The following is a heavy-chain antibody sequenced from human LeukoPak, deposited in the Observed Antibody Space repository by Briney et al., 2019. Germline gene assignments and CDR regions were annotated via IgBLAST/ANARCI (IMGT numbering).Heavy chain of an antibody. D-gene: IGHD6-19*01. Sequence: PSETLSLTCAVYGGSFSGYYWSWIRQPPGKGLEWIGEINHSGSTNYNPSLKSRVTISVDTSKNQFSLKLSSVTAADTAVYYCARVEYSSGWLDFDYWGQGTLVTVSS. V-gene: IGHV4-34*01. CDR3: ARVEYSSGWLDFDY. CDR2: INHSGST. CDR1: GGSFSGYY. J-gene: IGHJ4*02.